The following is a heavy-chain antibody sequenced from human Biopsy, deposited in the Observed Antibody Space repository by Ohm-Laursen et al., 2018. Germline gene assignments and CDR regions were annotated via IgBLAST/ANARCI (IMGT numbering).Heavy chain of an antibody. CDR1: GFTFSDHY. CDR3: AKGAGSSRSQGFDY. CDR2: ISPTADII. J-gene: IGHJ4*02. V-gene: IGHV3-11*01. D-gene: IGHD6-13*01. Sequence: SLRLSCTASGFTFSDHYMSWIRQAPGKGLEWLSYISPTADIIFDTDSVKGRFTISRDSAKNSLYLQMNSLRTEDTALYYCAKGAGSSRSQGFDYWGQGILVTVSS.